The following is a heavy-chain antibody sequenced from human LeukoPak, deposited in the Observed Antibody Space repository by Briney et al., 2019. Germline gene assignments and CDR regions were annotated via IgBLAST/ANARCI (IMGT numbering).Heavy chain of an antibody. CDR3: ARGTGYSYGYFGY. Sequence: SETLSLTCTVSGGSISSYYWSWIRQPPGKGLEWIGEINHSGSTNYNPSLKSRVTISVDTSKNQFSLKLSSVTAADTAVYYCARGTGYSYGYFGYWGQGTLVTVSS. D-gene: IGHD5-18*01. CDR2: INHSGST. CDR1: GGSISSYY. V-gene: IGHV4-34*01. J-gene: IGHJ4*02.